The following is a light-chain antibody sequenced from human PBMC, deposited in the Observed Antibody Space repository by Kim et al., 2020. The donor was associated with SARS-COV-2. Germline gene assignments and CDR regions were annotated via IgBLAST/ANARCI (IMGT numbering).Light chain of an antibody. CDR3: QQLSTYPRT. CDR1: QGISSY. J-gene: IGKJ1*01. Sequence: ASVGERVTITCRASQGISSYLAWYQQKAGKAPKLLIYAASSLFSGVPSRFSGSGSGTEFTLTISSLQPEDFATYYCQQLSTYPRTFGQGTKVDIK. CDR2: AAS. V-gene: IGKV1-9*01.